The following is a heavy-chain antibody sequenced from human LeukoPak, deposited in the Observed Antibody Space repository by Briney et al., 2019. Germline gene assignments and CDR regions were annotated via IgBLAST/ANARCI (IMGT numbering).Heavy chain of an antibody. V-gene: IGHV5-51*01. CDR2: IYPGDSQT. J-gene: IGHJ4*02. D-gene: IGHD6-6*01. Sequence: GESLKISCKASGYSFTSYWIAGGRQMPGKGLEWGGIIYPGDSQTRDSPSFKGQVTISADNSITTASLQWSSLEASDSAMYYCARRDSIALSGIIDQWGQGTLVTVSS. CDR3: ARRDSIALSGIIDQ. CDR1: GYSFTSYW.